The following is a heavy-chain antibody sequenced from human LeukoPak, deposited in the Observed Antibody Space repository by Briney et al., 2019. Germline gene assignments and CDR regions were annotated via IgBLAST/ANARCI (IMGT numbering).Heavy chain of an antibody. CDR1: GFTFSNAW. CDR2: NKSKTDGGTT. Sequence: GGSLRLSCAASGFTFSNAWMSWVRQAPGKGLEGVGRNKSKTDGGTTDYAAPVTGRFTIPRDDSKNTLYLQMNSLKAEDTAVYYWTTVHSSSWYGYYFDFWREGTRDSVP. J-gene: IGHJ4*02. CDR3: TTVHSSSWYGYYFDF. V-gene: IGHV3-15*01. D-gene: IGHD6-13*01.